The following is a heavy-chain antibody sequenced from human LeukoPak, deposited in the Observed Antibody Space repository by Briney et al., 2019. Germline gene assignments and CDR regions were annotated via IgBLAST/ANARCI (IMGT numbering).Heavy chain of an antibody. Sequence: GGSLRLSCAASGFTFSSYWMSWVRQAPGKGLEWVANIKQDGSEKYYVDSVKGRFTISRDNAKNSLYLQMNSLRAEDTAVYYCARGFGQLGIYYFDYWGQGTLVTVSS. J-gene: IGHJ4*02. D-gene: IGHD6-6*01. CDR3: ARGFGQLGIYYFDY. CDR1: GFTFSSYW. V-gene: IGHV3-7*01. CDR2: IKQDGSEK.